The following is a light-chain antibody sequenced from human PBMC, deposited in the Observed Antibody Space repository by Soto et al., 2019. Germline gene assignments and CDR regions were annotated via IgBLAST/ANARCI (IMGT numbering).Light chain of an antibody. CDR2: DAS. CDR1: QSISTW. Sequence: DIQMTQSPSTLSASVGARVPITCRASQSISTWLAWYQQKPGKAPKLLIFDASTLQSGVPSRFSGSGSGTDFTLTISSLQPEDFATYYCQQSYSTLTFGGGTKVDIK. V-gene: IGKV1-5*01. J-gene: IGKJ4*01. CDR3: QQSYSTLT.